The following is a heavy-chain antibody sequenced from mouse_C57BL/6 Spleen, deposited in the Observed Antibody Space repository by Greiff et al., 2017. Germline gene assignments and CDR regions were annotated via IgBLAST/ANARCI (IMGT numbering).Heavy chain of an antibody. CDR3: ASSSWFAY. CDR1: GFTFTDYY. J-gene: IGHJ3*01. Sequence: VQLQQSGAELVKPGASVKLSCTASGFTFTDYYMHWVKQRPVQGLEWIGRIDPEDGDTNYAPKFQGKATLTADTSSNTAYLQLSSLTSEDTAVYYCASSSWFAYWGQGTLVTVSA. D-gene: IGHD1-1*01. V-gene: IGHV14-2*01. CDR2: IDPEDGDT.